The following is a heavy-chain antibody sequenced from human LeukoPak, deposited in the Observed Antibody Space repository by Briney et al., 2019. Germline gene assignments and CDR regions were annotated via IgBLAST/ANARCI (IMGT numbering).Heavy chain of an antibody. CDR2: ISTGGTT. D-gene: IGHD6-19*01. V-gene: IGHV4-4*07. Sequence: SETLSLTCAVSGGSISSCYWSWIRQPAGKGLEWIGRISTGGTTNYNPSLTSRITMSVDTSKNQFSLKLSSVTAADTALYYCARHKGSGWPYFDYWGQGTLVTVSS. CDR1: GGSISSCY. J-gene: IGHJ4*02. CDR3: ARHKGSGWPYFDY.